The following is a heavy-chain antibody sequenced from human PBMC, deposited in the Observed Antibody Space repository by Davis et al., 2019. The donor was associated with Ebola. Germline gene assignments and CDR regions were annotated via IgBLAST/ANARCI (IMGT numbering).Heavy chain of an antibody. D-gene: IGHD2-8*01. CDR2: IYYSGST. CDR3: ARLESVMGLDY. CDR1: GGPISRSY. V-gene: IGHV4-59*01. J-gene: IGHJ4*02. Sequence: SQTLSLTCPVSGGPISRSYWSWIRQPPGKGLEWIGYIYYSGSTNYNPSLKSRVTISVDTSKNQFSLKLSSVTAADTAVYYCARLESVMGLDYWGQGTLVTVSS.